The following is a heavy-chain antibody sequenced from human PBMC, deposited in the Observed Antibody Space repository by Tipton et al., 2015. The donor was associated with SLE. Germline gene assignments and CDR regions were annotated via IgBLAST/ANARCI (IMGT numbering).Heavy chain of an antibody. CDR3: ASYGSSSDY. V-gene: IGHV4-59*08. CDR2: IYYSGST. Sequence: GLVKPSETLSLTCTVSGGSISSHYWSWIRQPPGKGLEWIGYIYYSGSTNYNPSLKSRVTISVDTSKNQFSLKLSSVTAADTAVYYCASYGSSSDYWGQGTLVTVSS. J-gene: IGHJ4*02. D-gene: IGHD3-10*01. CDR1: GGSISSHY.